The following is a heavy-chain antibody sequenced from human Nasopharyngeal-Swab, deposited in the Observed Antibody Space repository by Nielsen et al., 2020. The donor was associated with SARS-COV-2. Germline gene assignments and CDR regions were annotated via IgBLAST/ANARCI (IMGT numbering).Heavy chain of an antibody. CDR1: GFPFRNHY. D-gene: IGHD2-21*02. CDR2: IRQDAREQ. CDR3: ARESVVTGTDDAPDL. J-gene: IGHJ3*01. V-gene: IGHV3-7*04. Sequence: GESLKISCAASGFPFRNHYMTWVRQPPGKGLEWVANIRQDAREQFYADSVKGRFTISRDNAKNTVSLQMNSLRREDTAVYYCARESVVTGTDDAPDLWGRGTMVTVSS.